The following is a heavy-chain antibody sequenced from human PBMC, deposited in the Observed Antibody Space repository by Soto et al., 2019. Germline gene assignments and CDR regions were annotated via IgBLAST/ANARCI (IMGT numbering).Heavy chain of an antibody. CDR2: VTPSGGHT. V-gene: IGHV1-46*03. D-gene: IGHD2-21*02. CDR3: VRGGNVVVGTDASDY. CDR1: GHTFTDYY. Sequence: VQLMQSGAEVKKPGSSVKVSCKASGHTFTDYYIHWVQQAPGPGLEWMGTVTPSGGHTTYAQHFLGRVTMTRDTSTTTLYLALTRLTSDETAIYYCVRGGNVVVGTDASDYWGKGTLVTVSS. J-gene: IGHJ4*02.